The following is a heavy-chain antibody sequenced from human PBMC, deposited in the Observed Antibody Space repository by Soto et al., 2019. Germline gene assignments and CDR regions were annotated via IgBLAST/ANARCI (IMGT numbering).Heavy chain of an antibody. J-gene: IGHJ4*02. CDR3: ARERWGRKIVVVVAAPFDY. CDR1: GFTFSSYA. Sequence: QVQLVASGGGVVQPGRSLRLSCAASGFTFSSYALHWVRQAPGKGLEWVAVISYDGSNKYYADSVKGRFTISRDNAKNTLYLQMNSLRAEDTAVYYCARERWGRKIVVVVAAPFDYWGQGTLVTVAA. V-gene: IGHV3-30-3*01. CDR2: ISYDGSNK. D-gene: IGHD2-15*01.